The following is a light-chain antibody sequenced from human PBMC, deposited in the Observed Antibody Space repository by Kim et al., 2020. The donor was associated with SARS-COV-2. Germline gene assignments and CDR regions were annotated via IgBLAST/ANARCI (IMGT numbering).Light chain of an antibody. CDR2: GAT. CDR1: QSIVTY. V-gene: IGKV1-39*01. CDR3: QQSFIPPYT. J-gene: IGKJ2*01. Sequence: DIQMTQSPASLSASVGDRITITCRASQSIVTYLHWYQQKPGKAPNILIYGATSLESGVPFRFRGSGSGTDFTLTITSLQLEDLGTYYCQQSFIPPYTFGQGTKVDIK.